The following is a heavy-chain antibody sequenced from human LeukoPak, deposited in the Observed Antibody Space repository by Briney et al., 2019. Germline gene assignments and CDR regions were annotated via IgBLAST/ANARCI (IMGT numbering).Heavy chain of an antibody. J-gene: IGHJ4*02. D-gene: IGHD5-12*01. CDR3: ARGWANYLVY. Sequence: SETLSLTCTVSGGSISSYYWSWIRQPPGKGLEWIGYIYYSGSTNYNPSLKGRVTISVDTSKNQFSLKLSSVTAADTAVYYCARGWANYLVYWGQGTLVTVSS. CDR2: IYYSGST. CDR1: GGSISSYY. V-gene: IGHV4-59*01.